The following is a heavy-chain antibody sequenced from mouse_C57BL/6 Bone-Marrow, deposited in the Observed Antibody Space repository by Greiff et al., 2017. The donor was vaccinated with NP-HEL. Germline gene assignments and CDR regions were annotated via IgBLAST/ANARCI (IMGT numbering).Heavy chain of an antibody. V-gene: IGHV1-59*01. D-gene: IGHD1-1*01. CDR3: ASDYDGSSSWFAY. J-gene: IGHJ3*01. Sequence: QVQLQQPGAELVRPGTSVKLSCKASGYTFTSYWMNWVNQRPGQGLEWIGVIDPSDSYTNYNRKFKGKATLTVDTSSSTAYMQHSSLKSEDSAVYYCASDYDGSSSWFAYWGQGTLVTVSA. CDR2: IDPSDSYT. CDR1: GYTFTSYW.